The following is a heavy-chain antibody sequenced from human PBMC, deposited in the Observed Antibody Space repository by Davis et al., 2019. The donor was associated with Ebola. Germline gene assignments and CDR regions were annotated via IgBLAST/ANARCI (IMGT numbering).Heavy chain of an antibody. V-gene: IGHV1-2*05. D-gene: IGHD2-2*01. J-gene: IGHJ3*02. Sequence: AASVKVSCKASGYTFTGYYMHWVRQAPGQGLEWMGRINPNSGGTNYAQKFQGRVTMTRDTSISTAYMELSRLRSDDTVVYYCARESSSSTDAFDIWGQGTMVTVSS. CDR2: INPNSGGT. CDR3: ARESSSSTDAFDI. CDR1: GYTFTGYY.